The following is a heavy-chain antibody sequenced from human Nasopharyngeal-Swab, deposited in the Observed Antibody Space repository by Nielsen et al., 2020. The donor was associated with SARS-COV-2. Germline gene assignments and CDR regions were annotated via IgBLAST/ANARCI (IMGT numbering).Heavy chain of an antibody. V-gene: IGHV3-30*03. CDR3: VRHGHYTFDS. D-gene: IGHD4-11*01. Sequence: GGSLRLSCAASGFTFSSYGMHWVRQAPGKGLEWVAVISYDGSNKYYADSVKGRFTISRDNSKNTLYLQMNSLRAEDTAVYYCVRHGHYTFDSWGQGSLVTVSS. CDR1: GFTFSSYG. J-gene: IGHJ4*02. CDR2: ISYDGSNK.